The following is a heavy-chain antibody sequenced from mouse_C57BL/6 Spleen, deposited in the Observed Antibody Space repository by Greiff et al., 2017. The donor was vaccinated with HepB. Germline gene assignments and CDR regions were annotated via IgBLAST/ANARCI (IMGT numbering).Heavy chain of an antibody. CDR1: GFTFSDYG. D-gene: IGHD2-10*02. Sequence: EVKLEESGGGLVKPGGSLKLSCAASGFTFSDYGMHWVRQAPEKGLEWVAYISSGSSTIYYADTVKGRFTISRDNAKNTLFLQMTSLRSEDTAMYYCARPYGNYGFAYWGQGTLVTVSA. J-gene: IGHJ3*01. V-gene: IGHV5-17*01. CDR3: ARPYGNYGFAY. CDR2: ISSGSSTI.